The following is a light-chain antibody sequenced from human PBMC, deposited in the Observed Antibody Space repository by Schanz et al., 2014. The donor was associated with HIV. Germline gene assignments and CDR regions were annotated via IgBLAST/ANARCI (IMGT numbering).Light chain of an antibody. CDR1: QSLSSY. CDR2: DAS. Sequence: EIVLTQSPATLFVSPGETATLSCRASQSLSSYLAWYQQTPGQPPRLLIWDASNGATGVPARFGGSGYGTDFTLTISSLEPEDFAVYYCLQRSSWPITFGQGTRLEIK. J-gene: IGKJ5*01. V-gene: IGKV3-11*01. CDR3: LQRSSWPIT.